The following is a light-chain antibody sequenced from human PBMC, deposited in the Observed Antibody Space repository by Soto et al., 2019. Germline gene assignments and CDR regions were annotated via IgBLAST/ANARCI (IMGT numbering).Light chain of an antibody. Sequence: EIVMTQSPATLSVSPGERATLSCRASQSVSSNLAWYQQKPGQAPRLLIYGASTRATGIPARFSGSGSGTEFTLIISSLQSEDFAVYYCQQYNNWPPLITFGPGTKVDIK. V-gene: IGKV3-15*01. CDR1: QSVSSN. J-gene: IGKJ3*01. CDR2: GAS. CDR3: QQYNNWPPLIT.